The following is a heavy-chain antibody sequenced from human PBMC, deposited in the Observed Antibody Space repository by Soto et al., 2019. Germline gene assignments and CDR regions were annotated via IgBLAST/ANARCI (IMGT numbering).Heavy chain of an antibody. V-gene: IGHV3-13*01. J-gene: IGHJ6*03. CDR1: GFTVCSYD. D-gene: IGHD2-21*01. Sequence: PGGSLRLSCAACGFTVCSYDMHWFRQATGKGLEWVSAIGTAGDTYYPGSVKGRFTISRENAKNSLYLQMNSLRAGDTAVYYCARLIHIVVVIAILGGFGYYYYYMDVWGKGTTVTVSS. CDR3: ARLIHIVVVIAILGGFGYYYYYMDV. CDR2: IGTAGDT.